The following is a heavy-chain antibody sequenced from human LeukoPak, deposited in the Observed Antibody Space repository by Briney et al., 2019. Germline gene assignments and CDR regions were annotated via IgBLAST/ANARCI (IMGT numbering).Heavy chain of an antibody. Sequence: GGSLRLSCTASGFTFSRSWMNWIRQAPGKRLEWVANINPDGDGMRFVDSVKGRFTMSRDNAQSSLHLQMNSLRVEDTAFYYCAAWTDRGYSYWGQGVLVTVSS. V-gene: IGHV3-7*01. D-gene: IGHD5-12*01. CDR3: AAWTDRGYSY. J-gene: IGHJ4*02. CDR1: GFTFSRSW. CDR2: INPDGDGM.